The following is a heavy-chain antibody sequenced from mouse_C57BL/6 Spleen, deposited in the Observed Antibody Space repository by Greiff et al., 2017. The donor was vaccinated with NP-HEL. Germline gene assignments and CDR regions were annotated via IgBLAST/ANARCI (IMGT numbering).Heavy chain of an antibody. J-gene: IGHJ2*01. V-gene: IGHV1-80*01. Sequence: VQLQQSGAELVKPGASVKISCKASGYAFSSYWMNWVKQRPGKGLEWIGQIYPGDGDTNYNGKFKGKATLTADKSSSTAYMQLSSLTSEDSAVYFCARWLREGTVDFDYWGQGTTLTVSS. CDR3: ARWLREGTVDFDY. D-gene: IGHD2-2*01. CDR2: IYPGDGDT. CDR1: GYAFSSYW.